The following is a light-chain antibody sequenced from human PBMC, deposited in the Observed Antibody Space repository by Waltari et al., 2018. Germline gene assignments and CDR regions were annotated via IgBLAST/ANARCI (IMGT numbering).Light chain of an antibody. Sequence: SYVLTQPPSVSVAPGQTARMTCGANNIGSKSVHWYQKKPGQAPVPVGSDDSDRPSGIPERVSGSNSGNTATLTITRVEAGDEADYYCQLWDKSSDPPYVFGPGTKVTVL. CDR2: DDS. CDR1: NIGSKS. J-gene: IGLJ1*01. V-gene: IGLV3-21*02. CDR3: QLWDKSSDPPYV.